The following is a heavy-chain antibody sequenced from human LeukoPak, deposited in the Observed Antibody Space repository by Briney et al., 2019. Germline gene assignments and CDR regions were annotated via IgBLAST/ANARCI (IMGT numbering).Heavy chain of an antibody. Sequence: ASVKVSCKATGYTFTGYYMHWVRQAPGQGLKWMGWINPNSGGTNYAQKFQGRVTMTRDTSISTAYMELSRLRSDDTAVYYCARDSTRGVYYYGSSGYEIDYWGQGTLVTVSS. D-gene: IGHD3-22*01. J-gene: IGHJ4*02. CDR2: INPNSGGT. V-gene: IGHV1-2*02. CDR3: ARDSTRGVYYYGSSGYEIDY. CDR1: GYTFTGYY.